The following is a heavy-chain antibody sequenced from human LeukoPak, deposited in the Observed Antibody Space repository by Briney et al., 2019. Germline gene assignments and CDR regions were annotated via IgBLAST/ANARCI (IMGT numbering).Heavy chain of an antibody. Sequence: ASVKVSCKASGGTFSSYAISWVRQAPGQGLEWMGGIIPIFGTANYAQKFQGRVTITTDESTSTAYMELSSLRSEDTAVYYCARDGIELGSGNFYSNGMDVWGQGTTVTVSS. J-gene: IGHJ6*02. V-gene: IGHV1-69*05. CDR3: ARDGIELGSGNFYSNGMDV. CDR2: IIPIFGTA. D-gene: IGHD3-10*01. CDR1: GGTFSSYA.